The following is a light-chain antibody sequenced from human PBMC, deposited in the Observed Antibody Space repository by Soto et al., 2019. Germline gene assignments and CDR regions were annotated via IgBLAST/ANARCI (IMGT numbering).Light chain of an antibody. V-gene: IGKV1-27*01. CDR3: QQYYSTPPWT. Sequence: DIQMTQSPSSLSASVGDRVTITCRASQGISNYLAWYQQKPGKVPKLLIYAASTLQSGVPDRFSGSGPGTDFTLTISSLQAEDVAVYYCQQYYSTPPWTFGQGTKVDIK. CDR2: AAS. CDR1: QGISNY. J-gene: IGKJ1*01.